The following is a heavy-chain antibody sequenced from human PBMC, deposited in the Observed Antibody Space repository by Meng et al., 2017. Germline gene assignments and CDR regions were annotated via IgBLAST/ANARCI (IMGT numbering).Heavy chain of an antibody. CDR2: IRSKANSYAT. D-gene: IGHD3-22*01. J-gene: IGHJ3*02. CDR1: GFIFSGSA. Sequence: GESLKTSCAASGFIFSGSAMHWVRQASGKGLEWVGRIRSKANSYATAYAASMKGRFTISRDDSKNTAYLQMNSLKTEDTAVYYCTSPKYYYDSSAQSAFDIWGQGTMVTVSS. CDR3: TSPKYYYDSSAQSAFDI. V-gene: IGHV3-73*01.